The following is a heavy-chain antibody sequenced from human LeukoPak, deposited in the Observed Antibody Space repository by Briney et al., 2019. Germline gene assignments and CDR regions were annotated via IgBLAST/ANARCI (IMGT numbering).Heavy chain of an antibody. CDR2: IYSGGST. CDR3: AKAPRGSTIVAATVDY. CDR1: GFTDSSNY. Sequence: AGGSLRLSCAASGFTDSSNYMSWVRQAPGKGLEWVSVIYSGGSTYYADSVKGRFTISRDNSKNTLYLQMNSLRAEDTAIYYCAKAPRGSTIVAATVDYWGQGTLVTVSS. J-gene: IGHJ4*02. V-gene: IGHV3-66*01. D-gene: IGHD1-26*01.